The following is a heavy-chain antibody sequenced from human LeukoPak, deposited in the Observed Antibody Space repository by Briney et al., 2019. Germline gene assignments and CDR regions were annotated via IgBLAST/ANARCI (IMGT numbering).Heavy chain of an antibody. Sequence: SETLSLTCTVSGGSISSSSYYWGWIRQPPGKGLEWIGSIYYSGSTYYNPSLKSRVTISVDTSKNQFSLKLSSVTAADTAVYYCARAYYYDSSGYYHDAFDIWGQGTMVTVSS. CDR1: GGSISSSSYY. CDR3: ARAYYYDSSGYYHDAFDI. CDR2: IYYSGST. J-gene: IGHJ3*02. V-gene: IGHV4-39*07. D-gene: IGHD3-22*01.